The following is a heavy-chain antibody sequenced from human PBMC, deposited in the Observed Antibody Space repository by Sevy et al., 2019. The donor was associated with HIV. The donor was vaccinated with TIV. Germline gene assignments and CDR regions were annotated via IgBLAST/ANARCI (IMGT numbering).Heavy chain of an antibody. CDR3: ASPGRNGGSSWGYYGMDV. V-gene: IGHV3-53*01. Sequence: GGSLRLSWAASGFTVSSNYMSWVRQAPGKGLEWVSVIYSGGSTYDADSVKGRFTISRDNSKNTLYLQMNSLRAEDTAVYYCASPGRNGGSSWGYYGMDVWGQGTTVTVSS. J-gene: IGHJ6*02. D-gene: IGHD6-13*01. CDR2: IYSGGST. CDR1: GFTVSSNY.